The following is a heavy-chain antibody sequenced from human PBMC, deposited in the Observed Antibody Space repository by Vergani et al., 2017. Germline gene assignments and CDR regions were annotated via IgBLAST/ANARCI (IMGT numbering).Heavy chain of an antibody. Sequence: QVQLVQSGAEVKKPGASVKVSCKASGYTFTGYYMHWVRQAPGQGLEWMGWINPNSGGTNYAQKFQGRVTMTRDTSISTAYMELSTLRSNDTAVYYCARKLGGRRYYYYYGMDVWGQGTTVTVSS. CDR2: INPNSGGT. CDR3: ARKLGGRRYYYYYGMDV. J-gene: IGHJ6*02. CDR1: GYTFTGYY. D-gene: IGHD4-23*01. V-gene: IGHV1-2*02.